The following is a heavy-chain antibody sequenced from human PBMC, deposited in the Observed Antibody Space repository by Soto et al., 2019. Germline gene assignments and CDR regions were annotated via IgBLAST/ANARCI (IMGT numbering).Heavy chain of an antibody. J-gene: IGHJ6*02. CDR3: ATHLAFYSGMDV. CDR1: GGSISSSSYY. Sequence: PSETLSLTCTVSGGSISSSSYYWGWIRQPPGKGLEWIGSIYYSGSTYYNPSLKSRVTISVDTSKNQFSLKLSSVTAADTAVYYCATHLAFYSGMDVCGQGTTVTVAS. V-gene: IGHV4-39*01. CDR2: IYYSGST.